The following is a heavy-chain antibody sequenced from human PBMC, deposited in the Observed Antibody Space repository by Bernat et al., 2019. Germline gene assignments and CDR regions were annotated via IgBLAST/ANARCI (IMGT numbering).Heavy chain of an antibody. CDR3: ARMVQGVIITGFDC. CDR2: IKPNSGGT. D-gene: IGHD3-10*01. V-gene: IGHV1-2*06. CDR1: GYTFTGYY. Sequence: QVQLVQSGAEVKKPGASVKVSCKASGYTFTGYYMHWVRQAPGQGLEWMGRIKPNSGGTNYAQKFKGRVTMTRETTISTAYMELRRLRSDDTAVYYCARMVQGVIITGFDCWGQGTLVTVSS. J-gene: IGHJ4*02.